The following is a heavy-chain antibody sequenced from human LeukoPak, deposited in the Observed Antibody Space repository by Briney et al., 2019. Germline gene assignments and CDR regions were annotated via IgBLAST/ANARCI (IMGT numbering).Heavy chain of an antibody. CDR3: ARSRIYWTPPYGMDV. CDR1: GGSFSGYY. D-gene: IGHD5-12*01. J-gene: IGHJ6*02. Sequence: PSETLSLTCAVYGGSFSGYYWSWIRQPPGKGLEWIGEINHSGSTNYNPSLKSRVTISVDTSKNQFSLKLSSVTAADTAVYYCARSRIYWTPPYGMDVWGQGTTVTVSS. CDR2: INHSGST. V-gene: IGHV4-34*01.